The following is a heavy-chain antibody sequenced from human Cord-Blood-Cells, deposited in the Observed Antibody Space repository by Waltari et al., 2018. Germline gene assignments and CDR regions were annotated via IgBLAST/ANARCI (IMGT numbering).Heavy chain of an antibody. CDR3: AKWGVVPAAMGFDY. Sequence: QVQLVESGGGVVQPGGSLRLTCAESGFTLRCYGMPWVGQGPGKGLEWVAFIRYDGSNKYYADSVKGRFTISRDNSKNTLYLQMNSLRAEDTAVYYCAKWGVVPAAMGFDYWGQGTLVTVSS. D-gene: IGHD2-2*01. CDR1: GFTLRCYG. V-gene: IGHV3-30*02. CDR2: IRYDGSNK. J-gene: IGHJ4*02.